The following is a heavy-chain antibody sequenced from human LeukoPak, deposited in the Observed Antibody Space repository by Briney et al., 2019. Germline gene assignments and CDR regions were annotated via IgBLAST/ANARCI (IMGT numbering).Heavy chain of an antibody. Sequence: GRSLRLSCAASGFTFSSYAMSWVRQAPGKGLEWVSAISGSGGSTYYADSVKGRFTISRDNSKNTLYLQMNSLRAEDTAVYYCAKDFYSSGWYPYFDYWGQGTLVTVSS. CDR1: GFTFSSYA. CDR2: ISGSGGST. V-gene: IGHV3-23*01. CDR3: AKDFYSSGWYPYFDY. J-gene: IGHJ4*02. D-gene: IGHD6-19*01.